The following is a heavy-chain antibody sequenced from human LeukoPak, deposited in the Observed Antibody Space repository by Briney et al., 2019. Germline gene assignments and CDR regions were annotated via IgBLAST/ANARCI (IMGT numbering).Heavy chain of an antibody. Sequence: GGSLRLSCAASGLTFSSNWMTWVRQAPGKGLEWLASIQQDGSVRNYVDSVKGRFIISRDNAKNSLYLQMNSLTVEDTAIYYCARWTYSSNWWAVDSWGQGTLVIVSS. D-gene: IGHD6-13*01. CDR3: ARWTYSSNWWAVDS. CDR2: IQQDGSVR. CDR1: GLTFSSNW. V-gene: IGHV3-7*01. J-gene: IGHJ4*02.